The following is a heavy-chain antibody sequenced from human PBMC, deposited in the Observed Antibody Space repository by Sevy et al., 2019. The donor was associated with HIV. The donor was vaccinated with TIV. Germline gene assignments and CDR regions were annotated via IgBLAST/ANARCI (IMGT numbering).Heavy chain of an antibody. CDR2: IIPIFGTA. CDR1: GGTFSSYA. D-gene: IGHD3-22*01. Sequence: ASVKASCKASGGTFSSYAISWVRQAPGQGLEWMGGIIPIFGTANYAQKFQGRVTITADKSTSTAYMELSSLRSEDTAVYYCTREVSGYDSSGYYYFDYWGQGTLVTVSS. V-gene: IGHV1-69*06. CDR3: TREVSGYDSSGYYYFDY. J-gene: IGHJ4*02.